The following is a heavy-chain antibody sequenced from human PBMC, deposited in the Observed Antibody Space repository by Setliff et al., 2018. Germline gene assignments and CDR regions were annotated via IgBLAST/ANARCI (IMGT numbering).Heavy chain of an antibody. V-gene: IGHV1-8*01. CDR2: MNPNSGNT. D-gene: IGHD6-19*01. CDR1: GYTFTSYD. Sequence: ASVKVSCKASGYTFTSYDINWVRQATGQGLEWMGWMNPNSGNTGYAQKLQGRVTMTTDTSTSTAYMELRSLRSDDTAVYYCARFSSSGWSEGDYWGQGTLVTVSS. CDR3: ARFSSSGWSEGDY. J-gene: IGHJ4*02.